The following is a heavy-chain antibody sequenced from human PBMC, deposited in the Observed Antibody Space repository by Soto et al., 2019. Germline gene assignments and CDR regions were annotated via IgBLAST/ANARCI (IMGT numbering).Heavy chain of an antibody. J-gene: IGHJ6*03. CDR1: GGSISSYY. D-gene: IGHD3-10*01. CDR2: IYYSGST. V-gene: IGHV4-59*01. Sequence: SETLSLTCTVSGGSISSYYWSWIRQPPGKGLEWIGYIYYSGSTNYNPSLKSRVTISVDTSKNQFSLKLSSVTAADTAVYYCARDRITMVRGVPYYYYYMDVWGKGNTVTVSS. CDR3: ARDRITMVRGVPYYYYYMDV.